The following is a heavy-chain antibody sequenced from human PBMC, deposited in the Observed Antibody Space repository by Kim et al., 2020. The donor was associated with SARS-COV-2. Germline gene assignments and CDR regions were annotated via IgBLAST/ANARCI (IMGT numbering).Heavy chain of an antibody. D-gene: IGHD3-10*01. J-gene: IGHJ4*02. CDR1: GGSISSGSYY. CDR2: IYTSGST. CDR3: ARAHVGLYGSGSYGY. V-gene: IGHV4-61*02. Sequence: SETLSLTCTVSGGSISSGSYYWSWIRQPAGKGLEWIGRIYTSGSTNYNPSLKSRVTISVDTSKNQFSLKLSSVTAADTAVYYCARAHVGLYGSGSYGYWGQGTLVTVSS.